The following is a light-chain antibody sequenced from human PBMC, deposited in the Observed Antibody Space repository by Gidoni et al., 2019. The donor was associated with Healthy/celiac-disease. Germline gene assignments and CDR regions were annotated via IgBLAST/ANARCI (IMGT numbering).Light chain of an antibody. J-gene: IGKJ3*01. CDR1: QSASSSY. Sequence: EIALTQSPGPLSLSPGERATLSCRASQSASSSYLAWYQQKPGQAPRLLIYGASSRATGIPDRFSGSGSGTDFTLTISRLEPEDFAVYYCQQYGSSLPFTFGPGTKVDIK. CDR2: GAS. V-gene: IGKV3-20*01. CDR3: QQYGSSLPFT.